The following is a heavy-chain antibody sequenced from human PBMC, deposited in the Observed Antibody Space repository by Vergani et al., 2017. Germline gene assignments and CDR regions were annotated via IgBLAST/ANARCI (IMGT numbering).Heavy chain of an antibody. V-gene: IGHV4-59*10. J-gene: IGHJ5*02. D-gene: IGHD3/OR15-3a*01. CDR3: ARGETRTDWFDP. CDR1: GGSFSGYY. CDR2: VYPSGTT. Sequence: QVQLQQWGAGLLKPSETLSLTCAVYGGSFSGYYWSWIRQPPGKGLEWIGRVYPSGTTNYNPSLNGRVTIFVDKSKNLLSLRLNSVTAADTAVYYCARGETRTDWFDPWGQGTLVTVSS.